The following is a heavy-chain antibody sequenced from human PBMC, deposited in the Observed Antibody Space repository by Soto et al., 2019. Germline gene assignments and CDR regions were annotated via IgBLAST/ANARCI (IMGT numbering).Heavy chain of an antibody. V-gene: IGHV3-74*01. CDR1: GFTFSSYW. CDR3: TRVGGSVRGMYG. CDR2: IDNAGSSV. D-gene: IGHD1-26*01. Sequence: EVQLVESGGGLVQPGGSLRLSCAASGFTFSSYWMHWVRQAPGKGLVWVSRIDNAGSSVRYADSVKGRFTISRDNVRTTLYRRMSSLSAEDTAVYCCTRVGGSVRGMYGWGQGTTVTVSS. J-gene: IGHJ6*02.